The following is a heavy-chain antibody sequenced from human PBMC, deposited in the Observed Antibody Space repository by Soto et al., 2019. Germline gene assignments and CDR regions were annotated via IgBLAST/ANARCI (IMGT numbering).Heavy chain of an antibody. CDR1: GCTFDYNW. Sequence: LVESGGGLVQSGGSLKLSCSASGCTFDYNWWTWCGQVPGRGRLWVSEIQNDASLTTNADSVKGRFIISRENAKNTLYLQMNGLRVEDTAVYFCVRGQRGGFDLWGQGTMVTVSS. J-gene: IGHJ3*01. CDR2: IQNDASLT. V-gene: IGHV3-74*01. CDR3: VRGQRGGFDL. D-gene: IGHD2-15*01.